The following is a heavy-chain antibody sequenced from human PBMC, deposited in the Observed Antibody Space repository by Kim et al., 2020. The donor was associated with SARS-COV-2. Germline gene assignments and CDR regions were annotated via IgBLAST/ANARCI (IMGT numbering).Heavy chain of an antibody. CDR3: AREGSGWSNFDY. J-gene: IGHJ4*02. CDR2: INPNSGGS. CDR1: GYTFSGYY. V-gene: IGHV1-2*06. Sequence: ASVKVSCKASGYTFSGYYMHWVRQAPGQGLEWMGRINPNSGGSNYAQKFQGRVTMTRDTSISTGYMELSRLRSDDTAVYYCAREGSGWSNFDYWGQGTLVTVSS. D-gene: IGHD6-19*01.